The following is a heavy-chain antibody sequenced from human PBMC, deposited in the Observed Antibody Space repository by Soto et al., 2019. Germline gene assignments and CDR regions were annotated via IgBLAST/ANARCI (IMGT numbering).Heavy chain of an antibody. CDR2: INSDGSST. CDR1: GFTFSSYW. D-gene: IGHD6-6*01. Sequence: GALRLSCAASGFTFSSYWMHWVRQAPRKGLVWVSRINSDGSSTSHADSVKGRFTISRDNAKNTLYLQMNSLRAEDTAVYYCARLYSGSSGFDYWGQGTLVTVSS. V-gene: IGHV3-74*01. J-gene: IGHJ4*02. CDR3: ARLYSGSSGFDY.